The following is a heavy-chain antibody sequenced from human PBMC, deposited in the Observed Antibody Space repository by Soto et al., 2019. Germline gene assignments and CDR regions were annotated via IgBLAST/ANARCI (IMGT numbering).Heavy chain of an antibody. Sequence: PGESLKISCKGSGYSFTSYWISWVRQMPGKGLEWMGRIDPSDSYTNYSPSFQGHVTISADKSISTAYLQWSSLKASDTAMYYCARQIIAAAGTNWFDPWGQGTLVTVSS. J-gene: IGHJ5*02. CDR2: IDPSDSYT. CDR3: ARQIIAAAGTNWFDP. V-gene: IGHV5-10-1*01. CDR1: GYSFTSYW. D-gene: IGHD6-13*01.